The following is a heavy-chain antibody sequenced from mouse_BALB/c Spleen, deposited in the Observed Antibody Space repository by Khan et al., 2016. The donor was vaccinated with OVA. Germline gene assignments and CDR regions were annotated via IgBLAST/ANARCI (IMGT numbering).Heavy chain of an antibody. CDR2: INTYTGEP. D-gene: IGHD4-1*01. J-gene: IGHJ4*01. CDR1: GYTFTNYG. CDR3: ARVGYNGTMDS. V-gene: IGHV9-3-1*01. Sequence: QIQLVQSGPELKKPGETVKISCKASGYTFTNYGVNWVKQAPGKDLKWMGWINTYTGEPTYADDFKGRFAFSLETSASTAYLKINNLKNEDTATYFCARVGYNGTMDSWGQGTSVTVSS.